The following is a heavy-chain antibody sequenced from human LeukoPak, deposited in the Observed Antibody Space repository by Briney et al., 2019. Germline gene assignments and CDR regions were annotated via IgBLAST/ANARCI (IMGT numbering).Heavy chain of an antibody. Sequence: GALRLSCAASGFTFSSYGMHWVRQAPGKGLEWVAFIRYDGSNKYYADSVKGRFTISRDNSKNTLYLQMNSLRAEDTAVYYCAQRSGYSSSWYDGRLDYWGQGTLVTVSS. J-gene: IGHJ4*02. CDR3: AQRSGYSSSWYDGRLDY. D-gene: IGHD6-13*01. CDR2: IRYDGSNK. V-gene: IGHV3-30*02. CDR1: GFTFSSYG.